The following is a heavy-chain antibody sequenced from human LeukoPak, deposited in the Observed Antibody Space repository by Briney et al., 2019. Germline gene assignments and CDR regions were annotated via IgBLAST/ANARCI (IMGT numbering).Heavy chain of an antibody. CDR2: ISGSGGST. Sequence: GGSLRLSCAASGFTFSSYAMSWVRQAPGKGLEWVSAISGSGGSTYYADSVKGRFTISRDNSKSTLYLQMNSLRAEDTAVYYCAKPIVVVTAAFDIWGQGTMVTVSS. J-gene: IGHJ3*02. CDR3: AKPIVVVTAAFDI. D-gene: IGHD3-22*01. V-gene: IGHV3-23*01. CDR1: GFTFSSYA.